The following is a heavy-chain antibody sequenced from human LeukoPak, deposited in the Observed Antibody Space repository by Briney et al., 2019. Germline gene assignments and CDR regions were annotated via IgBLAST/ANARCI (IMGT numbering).Heavy chain of an antibody. J-gene: IGHJ4*02. D-gene: IGHD3-16*01. CDR1: GGTLSSYA. CDR3: ASQEVGGRNYFDY. CDR2: IIPIFGTA. Sequence: ASVKVSCKASGGTLSSYAISWVRQAPGQGLEWMGGIIPIFGTANHAQKFQGRVTITADKSTSTAYMELSSLRSEDTAVYYCASQEVGGRNYFDYWGQGTLVTVSS. V-gene: IGHV1-69*06.